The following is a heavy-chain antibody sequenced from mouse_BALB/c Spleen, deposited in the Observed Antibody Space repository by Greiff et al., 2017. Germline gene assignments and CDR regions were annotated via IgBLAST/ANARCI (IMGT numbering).Heavy chain of an antibody. CDR2: ISYSGST. J-gene: IGHJ2*01. D-gene: IGHD4-1*01. CDR3: ARERTGTGLFDY. CDR1: GYSITSDYA. V-gene: IGHV3-2*02. Sequence: EVKLLESGPGLVKPSQSLSLTCTVTGYSITSDYAWNWIRQFPGNKLEWMGYISYSGSTSYNPSLKSRISITRDTSKNQFFLQLNSVTTEDTATYYCARERTGTGLFDYWGQGTTLTVSS.